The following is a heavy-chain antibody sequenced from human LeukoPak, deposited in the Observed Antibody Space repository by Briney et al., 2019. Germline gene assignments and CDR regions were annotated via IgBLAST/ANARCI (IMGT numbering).Heavy chain of an antibody. CDR2: IKQDGSEK. CDR3: SRNPTAYNWFDP. V-gene: IGHV3-7*01. CDR1: GFTFSSRDW. D-gene: IGHD1-14*01. J-gene: IGHJ5*02. Sequence: GGSLRLSCVASGFTFSSRDWMTWVRQAPGKGLEWVANIKQDGSEKNYVDSVKGRFTISRDNAKNSLYLQMNSLRAEDTAVYFCSRNPTAYNWFDPWGQGTLVTVSS.